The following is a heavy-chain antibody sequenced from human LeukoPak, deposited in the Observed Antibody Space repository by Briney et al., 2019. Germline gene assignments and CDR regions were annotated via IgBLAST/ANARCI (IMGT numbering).Heavy chain of an antibody. CDR2: IYPGDSDT. CDR1: GYSFTSYW. V-gene: IGHV5-51*01. J-gene: IGHJ6*02. CDR3: AGRDGYCSSTSCYGDYYYGMDV. Sequence: GESLKISCKGSGYSFTSYWIGWVRQMPGKGLEWMGIIYPGDSDTGYSPSFQGQVTISADKSISTAYLQWSSLKASDTAMYYCAGRDGYCSSTSCYGDYYYGMDVWGQGTTVTVSS. D-gene: IGHD2-2*01.